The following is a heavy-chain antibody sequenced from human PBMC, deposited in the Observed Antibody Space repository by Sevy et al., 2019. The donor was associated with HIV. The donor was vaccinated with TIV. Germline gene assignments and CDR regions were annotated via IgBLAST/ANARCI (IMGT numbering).Heavy chain of an antibody. CDR1: GGSISSYY. Sequence: SETLSLTCTVSGGSISSYYRSWIRQPPGKGLEWIGYIYYSGSTNYNPSLKSRVTISVDTSKNQFSLKLSSVTAADTAVYYCARVGVVVRGVINYYYYYMDVWGKGTTVTVSS. J-gene: IGHJ6*03. CDR2: IYYSGST. CDR3: ARVGVVVRGVINYYYYYMDV. V-gene: IGHV4-59*01. D-gene: IGHD3-10*01.